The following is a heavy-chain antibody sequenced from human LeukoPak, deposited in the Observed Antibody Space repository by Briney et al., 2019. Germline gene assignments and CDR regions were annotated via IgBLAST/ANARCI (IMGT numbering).Heavy chain of an antibody. J-gene: IGHJ4*02. CDR1: GFTFSSYG. CDR2: ISYDGSNK. Sequence: WGSLRLSCAASGFTFSSYGMHWVRQAPGKGLEWVAVISYDGSNKYYADSVKGRFTISRDNSKNTLYLQMNSLRAEDTAVYYCANLLRWEPYWGQGTLVTVSS. V-gene: IGHV3-30*18. CDR3: ANLLRWEPY. D-gene: IGHD4-23*01.